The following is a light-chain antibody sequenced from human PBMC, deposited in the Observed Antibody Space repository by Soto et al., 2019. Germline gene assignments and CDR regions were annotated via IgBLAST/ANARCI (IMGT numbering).Light chain of an antibody. J-gene: IGLJ1*01. CDR3: SSYTSSSTLV. Sequence: QSALTQPASVSGSPGQSITLSCTGTSSDVGAYDYVSWFQQHPGKAPKLMIYEVNYRPSGVSNRFSGSKSGNTASLTISGLQGEDEADYYCSSYTSSSTLVFRTGTKLTVL. CDR2: EVN. CDR1: SSDVGAYDY. V-gene: IGLV2-14*01.